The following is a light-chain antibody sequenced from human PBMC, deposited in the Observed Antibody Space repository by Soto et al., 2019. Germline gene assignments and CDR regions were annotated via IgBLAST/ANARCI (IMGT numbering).Light chain of an antibody. J-gene: IGKJ1*01. CDR2: GAS. CDR1: QSVSSN. V-gene: IGKV3-15*01. CDR3: HQYYRTPRT. Sequence: EIGMTQSPVTVSVSPGERVTLSCRAYQSVSSNLAWYQQKPGQAPSLLIYGASTRATGVPARFSGTESATDFTLTISRLEPEDFAVYYCHQYYRTPRTFGQGTKVDIK.